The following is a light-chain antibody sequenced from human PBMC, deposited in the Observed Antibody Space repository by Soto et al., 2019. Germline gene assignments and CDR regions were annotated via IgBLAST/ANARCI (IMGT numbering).Light chain of an antibody. CDR3: QQYDDSIT. CDR2: GAS. J-gene: IGKJ5*01. CDR1: QSVSSSY. Sequence: PWESATLSCRASQSVSSSYLAWYQQKPGRAPRLLIYGASNRATGIPDRFSGSGSGTDFTLTISRLEPEDFAVFYCQQYDDSITFGQGTRLEIE. V-gene: IGKV3-20*01.